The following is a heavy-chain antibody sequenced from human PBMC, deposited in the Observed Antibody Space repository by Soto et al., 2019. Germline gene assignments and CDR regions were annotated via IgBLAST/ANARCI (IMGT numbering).Heavy chain of an antibody. CDR1: GGSFSGYY. D-gene: IGHD2-21*01. Sequence: SETLSLTCAVYGGSFSGYYWSWIRQPPGKGLEWIGEINHSGSTNYNPSLKSRVTISVDTSKNQFSLKLSSVTAADTAVYYCARNVDARLRPLDYWGQGTLVTVSS. V-gene: IGHV4-34*01. CDR3: ARNVDARLRPLDY. CDR2: INHSGST. J-gene: IGHJ4*02.